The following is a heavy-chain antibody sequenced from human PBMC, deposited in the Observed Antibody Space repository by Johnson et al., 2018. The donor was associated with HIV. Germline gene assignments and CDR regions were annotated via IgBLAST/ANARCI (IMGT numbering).Heavy chain of an antibody. CDR3: ARGPPIVVVHGAFDI. V-gene: IGHV3-30-3*01. D-gene: IGHD3-22*01. Sequence: QVKLVESGGGVVQPGRSLRLSCAASGFTFSNFAMHWVRQAPGKGLEWVAVMSYDGSNKYYAASVKGRFTISRDNAKNSLYMQMNSLRAEDTAVYYCARGPPIVVVHGAFDIWGQGTMVTVSS. CDR1: GFTFSNFA. J-gene: IGHJ3*02. CDR2: MSYDGSNK.